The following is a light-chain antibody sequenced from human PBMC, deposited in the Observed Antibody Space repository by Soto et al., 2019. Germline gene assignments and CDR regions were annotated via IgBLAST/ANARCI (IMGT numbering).Light chain of an antibody. CDR2: GAF. J-gene: IGKJ2*01. Sequence: EIVLTQSPGTLSLSPGERATLSCRASQSVSSNYLAWYQQKPGQAPRLPIYGAFSRATGIPDRFSGSGSGTDFTLTISRLEPEDFAVYYCQQYGSSPPYTFGQGTKLEIK. V-gene: IGKV3-20*01. CDR1: QSVSSNY. CDR3: QQYGSSPPYT.